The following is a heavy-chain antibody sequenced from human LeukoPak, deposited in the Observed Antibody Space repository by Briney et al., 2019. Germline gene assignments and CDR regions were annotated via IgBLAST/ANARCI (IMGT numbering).Heavy chain of an antibody. J-gene: IGHJ4*02. CDR2: INAGNGNT. D-gene: IGHD5-24*01. Sequence: GASVKVSCKASGYSFSTYTMNWVRQAPGQRLEWMGWINAGNGNTKYSQKFQGRVTITRDTSASTAYMEMGSLRSEDTAVYYCAREIDRDDYNRFFDYWGQGTLVTVSS. V-gene: IGHV1-3*01. CDR1: GYSFSTYT. CDR3: AREIDRDDYNRFFDY.